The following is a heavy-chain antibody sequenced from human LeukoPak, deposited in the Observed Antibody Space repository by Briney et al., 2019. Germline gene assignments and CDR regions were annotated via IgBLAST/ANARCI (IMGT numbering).Heavy chain of an antibody. CDR3: ARDNGDPRTYFDY. CDR1: GFTFSSYE. V-gene: IGHV3-48*03. CDR2: ISSSGSSI. D-gene: IGHD4-17*01. J-gene: IGHJ4*02. Sequence: PGGSLRLSCAASGFTFSSYEMNWVRQAPGKGLEWISYISSSGSSIYYVDSVKGRFTISRDNAKNSLYLQMNSLRAEDTAAYYCARDNGDPRTYFDYWGQGTLVTVSS.